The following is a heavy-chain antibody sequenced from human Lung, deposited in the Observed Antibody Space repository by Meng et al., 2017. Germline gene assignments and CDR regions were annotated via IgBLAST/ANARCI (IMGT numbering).Heavy chain of an antibody. D-gene: IGHD5-18*01. CDR3: AKEAAMAS. J-gene: IGHJ5*02. V-gene: IGHV3-23*04. CDR1: GFTFTDHW. Sequence: VQLVDAGGGLVPPGGSLSLPCASSGFTFTDHWMHWVRQGPGKGLVWVSTISSTGDSTFYPDSVNGRFIVSRDNSKNTLYLQMNSLRAEDTAIYYCAKEAAMASWGQGTLVTVSS. CDR2: ISSTGDST.